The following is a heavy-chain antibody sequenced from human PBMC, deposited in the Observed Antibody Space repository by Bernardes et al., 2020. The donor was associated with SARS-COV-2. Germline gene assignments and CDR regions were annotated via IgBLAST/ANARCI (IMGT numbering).Heavy chain of an antibody. Sequence: GGSLRLSCAASGFSFNSYTINWVRQAPGKGLEWVSSISSSSTYIYYADSVKGRFTISRDNAKDSLYLQKNSLRAEDTAVYYCAREVGCDDVGNAFDIWGQGTMVSVS. CDR1: GFSFNSYT. D-gene: IGHD1-26*01. J-gene: IGHJ3*02. CDR2: ISSSSTYI. V-gene: IGHV3-21*01. CDR3: AREVGCDDVGNAFDI.